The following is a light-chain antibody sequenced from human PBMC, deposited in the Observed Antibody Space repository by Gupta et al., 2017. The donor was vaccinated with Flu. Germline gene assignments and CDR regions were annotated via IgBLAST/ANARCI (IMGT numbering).Light chain of an antibody. CDR3: QQRSNWPGT. Sequence: EIVLTQSPATLSLSPGERATLSCRASQSVSRYLAWYQQKPGQAPRLLIYDASNRATGTPARFSGDGSGTDFTLTISSLEPEDFAVYYCQQRSNWPGTFGPGTKVDI. CDR1: QSVSRY. J-gene: IGKJ3*01. CDR2: DAS. V-gene: IGKV3-11*01.